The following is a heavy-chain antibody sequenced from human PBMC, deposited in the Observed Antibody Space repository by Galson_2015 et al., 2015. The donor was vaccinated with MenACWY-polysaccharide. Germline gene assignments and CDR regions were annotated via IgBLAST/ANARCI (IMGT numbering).Heavy chain of an antibody. Sequence: SLRLSCAASGFTFNTHWMHWVRQAPGKGLMWVSRINRDGSNTDYADSVKGRFTISRDNAKNTLFLQMNSLRAEDTAVYYCARGHYGMDVWGQGTTVTVSS. CDR2: INRDGSNT. J-gene: IGHJ6*02. CDR1: GFTFNTHW. CDR3: ARGHYGMDV. V-gene: IGHV3-74*01.